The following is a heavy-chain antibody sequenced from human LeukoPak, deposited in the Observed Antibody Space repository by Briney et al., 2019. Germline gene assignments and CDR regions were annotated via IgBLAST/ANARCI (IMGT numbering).Heavy chain of an antibody. J-gene: IGHJ4*02. V-gene: IGHV1-2*02. CDR2: INPNSGGT. CDR1: GYTFTGYY. CDR3: VRLDYGY. Sequence: ASVKVSCKASGYTFTGYYMHWVRQAPGQGLEWMGWINPNSGGTNYAQKFQGRVTMTRDTSISTAYMEQSRLRSGDTAVYYCVRLDYGYWGQGTLVTVSS. D-gene: IGHD3-16*01.